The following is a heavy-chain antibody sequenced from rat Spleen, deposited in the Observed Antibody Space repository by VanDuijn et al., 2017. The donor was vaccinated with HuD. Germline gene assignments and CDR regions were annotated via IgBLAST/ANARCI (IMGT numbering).Heavy chain of an antibody. D-gene: IGHD1-1*01. CDR2: ISYGDRSGHSST. V-gene: IGHV5S10*01. CDR3: TRVYSDYWYFDF. CDR1: GFIFSDYN. Sequence: EVQLVESGGGLVQPGRSLKLSCAASGFIFSDYNMAWVRQAPTKGLEWVTTISYGDRSGHSSTYYRDSVKGRFTISRDNAKSTLYLQMDSLRSEDTATYYCTRVYSDYWYFDFWGPGTMVTVSS. J-gene: IGHJ1*01.